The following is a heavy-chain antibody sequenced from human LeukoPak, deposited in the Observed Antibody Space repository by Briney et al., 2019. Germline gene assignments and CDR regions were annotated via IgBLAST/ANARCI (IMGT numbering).Heavy chain of an antibody. J-gene: IGHJ4*02. CDR2: INHSGST. CDR3: ARQGTIAVAGYFDY. D-gene: IGHD6-19*01. V-gene: IGHV4-34*01. Sequence: PSETLSLTCAVYGGSFSGYYWSWIRQPPGKGLEWIGEINHSGSTNYNPSLKSRVTISVDTSKNQFSRKLSSVTAADTAVYYCARQGTIAVAGYFDYWGQGTLVTVSS. CDR1: GGSFSGYY.